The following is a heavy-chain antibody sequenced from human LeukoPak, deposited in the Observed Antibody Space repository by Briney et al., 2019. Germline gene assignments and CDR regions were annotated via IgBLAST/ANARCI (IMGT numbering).Heavy chain of an antibody. CDR1: GFTFDDCG. D-gene: IGHD6-19*01. CDR2: INWNGGST. CDR3: ARAYSSGWYLPFWDY. J-gene: IGHJ4*02. Sequence: GGSLRLSCAASGFTFDDCGMSWVRQAPGKGLEWVSGINWNGGSTGYADSVKGRFTISRDNAKNSLYLQMNSLRAEDTALYHCARAYSSGWYLPFWDYWGQGTLVTVSS. V-gene: IGHV3-20*01.